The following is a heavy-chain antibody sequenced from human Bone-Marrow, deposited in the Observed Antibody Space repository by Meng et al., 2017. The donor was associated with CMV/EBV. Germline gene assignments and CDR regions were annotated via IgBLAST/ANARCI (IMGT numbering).Heavy chain of an antibody. Sequence: GESLKISCAASGFTFSGSAMHWVRQAPGKGLEWVAVISYDGSNKYYADSVKGRFTISRDNSKNTLYLQMNSLRAEDTAVYYCARESHLCSSTSCYYGMDVWGQGTTVTVSS. CDR2: ISYDGSNK. J-gene: IGHJ6*02. CDR1: GFTFSGSA. V-gene: IGHV3-30-3*01. CDR3: ARESHLCSSTSCYYGMDV. D-gene: IGHD2-2*01.